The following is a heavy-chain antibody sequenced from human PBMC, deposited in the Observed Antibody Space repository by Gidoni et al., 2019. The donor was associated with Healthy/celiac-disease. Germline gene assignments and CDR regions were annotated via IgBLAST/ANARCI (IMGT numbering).Heavy chain of an antibody. CDR1: GFPFCDYY. Sequence: QVQRFYSFLFWVKPGGSLRLSLPASGFPFCDYYMSWIRQAPGKGGEWVSYISSSGSTIYYADSVKGRFTISRDNAKNSLYLQMNSLRAEDTAVYYCARYYDSSGYHGGFDYWGQGTLVTVSS. J-gene: IGHJ4*02. V-gene: IGHV3-11*01. CDR2: ISSSGSTI. D-gene: IGHD3-22*01. CDR3: ARYYDSSGYHGGFDY.